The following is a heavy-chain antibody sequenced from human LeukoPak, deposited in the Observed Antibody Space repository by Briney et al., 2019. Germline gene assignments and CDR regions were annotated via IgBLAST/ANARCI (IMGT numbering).Heavy chain of an antibody. Sequence: PSETLSLTCTVSGGSISSCDYYWSWIRQPPGKGLEWIGYIYYSGSTYYNPSLKSRVTISVDTSKNQFSLKLSSVTAADTAVYYCARATYYYDSSGPFPEYYFDYWGQGTLVTVSS. D-gene: IGHD3-22*01. CDR3: ARATYYYDSSGPFPEYYFDY. CDR2: IYYSGST. CDR1: GGSISSCDYY. J-gene: IGHJ4*02. V-gene: IGHV4-30-4*01.